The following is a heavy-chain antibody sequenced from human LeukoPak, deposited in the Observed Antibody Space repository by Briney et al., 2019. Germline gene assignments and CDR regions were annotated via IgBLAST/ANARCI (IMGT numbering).Heavy chain of an antibody. Sequence: PGGSLRLSCAASGFTFSSYEMNWVRQAPGKGLEWVSGISSTGGTTYSADSVKGRFAISRDNSKNTLYLQMNSLRAEDTALYYCAKDWPPDYWGQGTLVTVSS. J-gene: IGHJ4*02. V-gene: IGHV3-23*01. CDR2: ISSTGGTT. CDR1: GFTFSSYE. CDR3: AKDWPPDY.